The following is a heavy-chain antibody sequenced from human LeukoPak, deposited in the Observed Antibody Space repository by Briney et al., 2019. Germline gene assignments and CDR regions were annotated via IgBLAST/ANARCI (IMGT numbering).Heavy chain of an antibody. V-gene: IGHV3-64*01. CDR1: GFTFSSYA. CDR3: ARAGTTVTTFYYFDC. J-gene: IGHJ4*02. Sequence: PGGSLRLSCAASGFTFSSYAMHWVRQAPGKGLEYVSAISSNGGSTYYANSVKGRFTISRDNSKNTLYLQMGSLRAEDMAVYYCARAGTTVTTFYYFDCWGQGTLVTVSS. D-gene: IGHD4-17*01. CDR2: ISSNGGST.